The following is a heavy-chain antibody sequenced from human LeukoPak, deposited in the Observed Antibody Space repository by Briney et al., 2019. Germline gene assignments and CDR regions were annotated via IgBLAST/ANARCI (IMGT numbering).Heavy chain of an antibody. J-gene: IGHJ2*01. D-gene: IGHD2-2*01. CDR1: GFTLTNFD. CDR2: MNSNTGNT. Sequence: GASVKVSCKASGFTLTNFDINWVRQATGQGLEWMGWMNSNTGNTGYAQEFQGRVTMTRDTSIGTAYMELTNLRSEDTAVYYCARGRRGSSSPWSWYLDLWGRGTLVTASS. V-gene: IGHV1-8*01. CDR3: ARGRRGSSSPWSWYLDL.